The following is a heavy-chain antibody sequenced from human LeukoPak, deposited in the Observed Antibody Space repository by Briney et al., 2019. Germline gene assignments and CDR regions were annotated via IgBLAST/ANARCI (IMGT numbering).Heavy chain of an antibody. CDR2: IYYSGST. V-gene: IGHV4-31*03. D-gene: IGHD6-19*01. J-gene: IGHJ4*02. CDR3: ARGAVAGILGYFDY. Sequence: SETLSLTCTVSAGSISSGGYYWSWIRQHPGKGLEWIGYIYYSGSTYYNPSLKSRVTISVDTSKNQFSLKLSSVTAADTAVYYCARGAVAGILGYFDYWGQGTLVTVSS. CDR1: AGSISSGGYY.